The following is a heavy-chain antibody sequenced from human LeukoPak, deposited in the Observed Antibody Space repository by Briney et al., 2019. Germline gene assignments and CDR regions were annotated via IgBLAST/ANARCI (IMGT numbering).Heavy chain of an antibody. CDR1: GGSISSYY. CDR2: IYYSGST. Sequence: SETLSLTCTVSGGSISSYYWSWIRQPPGKGLEWIGYIYYSGSTNYNPSLKSRVTISVDTSKNQFSLKLSSVTAADTAVYYCARVLYSSGWYWFDPWGQGTLVTVSS. D-gene: IGHD6-19*01. J-gene: IGHJ5*02. V-gene: IGHV4-59*01. CDR3: ARVLYSSGWYWFDP.